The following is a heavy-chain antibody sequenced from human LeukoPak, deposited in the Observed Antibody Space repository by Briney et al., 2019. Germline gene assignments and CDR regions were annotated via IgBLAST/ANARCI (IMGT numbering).Heavy chain of an antibody. J-gene: IGHJ6*02. Sequence: PSQTLSLTCTVSGGSIGSGDYYWSWIRQPPGKGLEWIGYIYFSGSTYYNPSLKSRVTISVDTSTNQFSLKLSSVTAADTAVYYCARDYYDFASSYYYGMDVWGQGTTVTVSS. CDR1: GGSIGSGDYY. V-gene: IGHV4-30-4*01. CDR3: ARDYYDFASSYYYGMDV. D-gene: IGHD3-3*01. CDR2: IYFSGST.